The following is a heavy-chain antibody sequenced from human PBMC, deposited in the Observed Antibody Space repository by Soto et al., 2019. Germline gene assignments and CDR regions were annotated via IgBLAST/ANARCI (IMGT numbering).Heavy chain of an antibody. CDR3: TTAPDYYDSSGYYAGWFQH. V-gene: IGHV3-15*01. CDR1: GFTFSNAW. J-gene: IGHJ1*01. CDR2: IKSKTDGGTT. Sequence: GGSLRLSCAASGFTFSNAWMSWVRQAPEKGLEWVGRIKSKTDGGTTDYAAPVKGRFTISRDDSKNTLYLQMNSLKTEDTAVYYCTTAPDYYDSSGYYAGWFQHWGQGTLVTVSS. D-gene: IGHD3-22*01.